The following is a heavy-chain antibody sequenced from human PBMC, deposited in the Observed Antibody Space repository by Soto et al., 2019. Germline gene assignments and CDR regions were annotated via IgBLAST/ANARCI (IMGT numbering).Heavy chain of an antibody. CDR1: GFTFDDYA. Sequence: EVQLVESGGGLVQPGRSLRLSCAASGFTFDDYAMHWVRQAPGKGLEWVSGISWNSGSIGYAESVKGRFTISRDNAKNSLYLQMNSLRAEDTALYYCAKDQQDYYYYVDVWGKGTTVTVSS. CDR3: AKDQQDYYYYVDV. CDR2: ISWNSGSI. V-gene: IGHV3-9*01. J-gene: IGHJ6*03.